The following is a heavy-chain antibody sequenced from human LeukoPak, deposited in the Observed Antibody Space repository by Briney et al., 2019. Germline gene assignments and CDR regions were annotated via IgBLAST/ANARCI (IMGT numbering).Heavy chain of an antibody. CDR1: GYTFTSCD. V-gene: IGHV1-8*01. CDR3: ARGLGYSSGWYWFDP. D-gene: IGHD6-19*01. Sequence: ASVKVSCKASGYTFTSCDINWVRQATGQGLEWMGWMNPNSGNTGYAQKFQGRVTMTRNTSISTAYMELSSLRSEDTAVYYCARGLGYSSGWYWFDPWGQGTLVTVSS. CDR2: MNPNSGNT. J-gene: IGHJ5*02.